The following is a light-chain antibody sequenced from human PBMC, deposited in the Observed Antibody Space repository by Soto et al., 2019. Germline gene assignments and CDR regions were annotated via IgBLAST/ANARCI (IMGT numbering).Light chain of an antibody. CDR2: MAS. V-gene: IGKV1-5*03. CDR3: LQYNTYPWT. Sequence: DIQMTQSPSTLSASVGDRVTITCRASQSLSWLAWYQQKPGKAPKLLIYMASSLQSGVPSRFSGSGSGTEFTLTISSRQPDDFATSYSLQYNTYPWTFGQGTKVEIK. CDR1: QSLSW. J-gene: IGKJ1*01.